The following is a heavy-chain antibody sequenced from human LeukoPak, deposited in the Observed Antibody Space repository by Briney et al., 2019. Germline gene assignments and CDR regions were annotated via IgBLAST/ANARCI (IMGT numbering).Heavy chain of an antibody. CDR2: IDKTGGAT. CDR1: GLTFSTYA. D-gene: IGHD6-19*01. V-gene: IGHV3-23*01. J-gene: IGHJ5*02. Sequence: GGSLRLSCAVSGLTFSTYAMTWDRQAPGKGLEWVSSIDKTGGATTYTDSVKGRFTISRDNSKNTLYLQMTSLRADDTAIYYCAKEAGVAGKYDPWGQGTLVIVSS. CDR3: AKEAGVAGKYDP.